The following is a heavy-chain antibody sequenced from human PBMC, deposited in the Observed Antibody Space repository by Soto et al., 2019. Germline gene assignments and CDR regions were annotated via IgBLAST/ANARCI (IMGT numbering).Heavy chain of an antibody. J-gene: IGHJ4*02. CDR2: ISGSGGTT. V-gene: IGHV3-49*04. CDR1: GFTFSSYA. Sequence: PGGSLRLSCAASGFTFSSYAMSWVRQAPGKGLEWVSAISGSGGTTEYAASVKGRFTISRDDSKSIAYLQMNSLKTEDTAVYYCTGTGYSSSYTFDYWGQGTLVPVSS. CDR3: TGTGYSSSYTFDY. D-gene: IGHD6-13*01.